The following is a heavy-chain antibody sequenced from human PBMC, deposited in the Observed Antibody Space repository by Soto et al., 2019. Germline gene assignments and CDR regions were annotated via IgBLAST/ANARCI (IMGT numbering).Heavy chain of an antibody. V-gene: IGHV1-18*01. Sequence: QVQLVQSGAEVKKPGASVKVSCKASGYTFTSYGISWVRQAPGQGLEWMGWISAYNGNTNYAQKLEGRVTMTTDTSTRRAYKGLRSLRSDDTAVYYCARTQQLVQEWGDCDYWGQGTLVTVSS. D-gene: IGHD6-13*01. CDR3: ARTQQLVQEWGDCDY. CDR2: ISAYNGNT. CDR1: GYTFTSYG. J-gene: IGHJ4*02.